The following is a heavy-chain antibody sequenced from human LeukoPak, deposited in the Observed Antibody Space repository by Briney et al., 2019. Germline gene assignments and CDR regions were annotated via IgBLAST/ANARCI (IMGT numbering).Heavy chain of an antibody. V-gene: IGHV3-74*01. CDR2: INSDGSST. CDR1: GFTFSSYW. Sequence: GGSLRLSCAASGFTFSSYWMHWVRQAPGKGLVWVSRINSDGSSTSYADSVKGRFTISRDNAKNTLYLQMNGLRAEDTAVYYCARDPSYDFWSGYFDSYYYGMDVWGQGTTVTVSS. J-gene: IGHJ6*02. CDR3: ARDPSYDFWSGYFDSYYYGMDV. D-gene: IGHD3-3*01.